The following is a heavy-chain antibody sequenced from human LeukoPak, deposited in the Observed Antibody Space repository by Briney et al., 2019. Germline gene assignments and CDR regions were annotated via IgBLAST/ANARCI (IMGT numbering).Heavy chain of an antibody. V-gene: IGHV3-33*01. CDR3: AAGRDGYNIPIDY. CDR2: IWYDGSNK. D-gene: IGHD5-12*01. J-gene: IGHJ4*02. CDR1: GFTFSSYG. Sequence: GGSLRLSCAASGFTFSSYGMHWVRGAPGKGLEWVAVIWYDGSNKYYADSVKGRFTISRDNSKNTLYLQMNSLRAEDTAVYYCAAGRDGYNIPIDYWGQGTLVTVSS.